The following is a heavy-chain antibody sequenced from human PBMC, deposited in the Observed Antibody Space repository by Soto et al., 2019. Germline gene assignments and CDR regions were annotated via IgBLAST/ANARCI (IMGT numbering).Heavy chain of an antibody. Sequence: QVQLQESGPGLVKPSETLSLTCIVSGGSISSYYWSWIRQPPGKGLEWIGYIYYSGSTNYNPSLMSRVTISVDTSKNQFSLKLSSVTAADTAVYYCARRYGGNFDYWGQGTPVTVSS. CDR2: IYYSGST. V-gene: IGHV4-59*01. CDR1: GGSISSYY. J-gene: IGHJ4*02. D-gene: IGHD3-16*01. CDR3: ARRYGGNFDY.